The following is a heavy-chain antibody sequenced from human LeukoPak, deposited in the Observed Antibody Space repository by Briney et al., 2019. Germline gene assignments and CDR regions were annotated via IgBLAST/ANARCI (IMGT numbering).Heavy chain of an antibody. CDR3: ARVARIAAYYYGMDV. D-gene: IGHD6-13*01. CDR2: ISSSSSYI. J-gene: IGHJ6*02. Sequence: PGGSLRLSCAASGFTFSSYSMNWVRQAPGKGLEWVSSISSSSSYIYYADSVKGRFTISRDNAKNSLYLQMNSLRAEDTAVYYCARVARIAAYYYGMDVWGQGTTVTVSS. V-gene: IGHV3-21*01. CDR1: GFTFSSYS.